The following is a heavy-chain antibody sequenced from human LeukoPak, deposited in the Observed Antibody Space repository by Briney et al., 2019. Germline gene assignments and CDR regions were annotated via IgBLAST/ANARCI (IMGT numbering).Heavy chain of an antibody. D-gene: IGHD3-22*01. J-gene: IGHJ3*02. Sequence: ASVKVSCKASGYTLTSYDINWVRQATGQGLEWMGWMNPNSGNTGYAQKFQGRVTITRNTSISTAYMELRSLRSEDTAVYYCARVSWYYDSSGYSYDAFDIWGQGTMVTVSS. CDR2: MNPNSGNT. CDR3: ARVSWYYDSSGYSYDAFDI. V-gene: IGHV1-8*03. CDR1: GYTLTSYD.